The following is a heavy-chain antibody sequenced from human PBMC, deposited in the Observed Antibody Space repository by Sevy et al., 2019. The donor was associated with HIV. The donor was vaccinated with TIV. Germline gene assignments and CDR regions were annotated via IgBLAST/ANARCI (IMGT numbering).Heavy chain of an antibody. J-gene: IGHJ3*02. CDR2: INSDGSST. Sequence: GGSLRLSCAASGFTFSSYWMHLVRQAPGKGLVWVSRINSDGSSTSYADSVKGRFTISRDNAKNTLYLQMNSLRAEDTAVYYCARVSRYCSSSSCYPDAFDIWGQGTMVTVSS. V-gene: IGHV3-74*01. CDR3: ARVSRYCSSSSCYPDAFDI. CDR1: GFTFSSYW. D-gene: IGHD2-2*01.